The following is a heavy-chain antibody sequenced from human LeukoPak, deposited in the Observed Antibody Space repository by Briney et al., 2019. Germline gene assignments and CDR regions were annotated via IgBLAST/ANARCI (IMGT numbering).Heavy chain of an antibody. V-gene: IGHV4-38-2*02. CDR3: ARGPGPRQYFQH. J-gene: IGHJ1*01. CDR2: IYHSGST. CDR1: GYSISSGYY. Sequence: PSETLSLTCTVSGYSISSGYYWGWIRQPPGKGLEWIGSIYHSGSTYYNSSLKSRATISIDTSKNQFSLKLSSVTAADTAVYYCARGPGPRQYFQHWGQGTLVTVSS.